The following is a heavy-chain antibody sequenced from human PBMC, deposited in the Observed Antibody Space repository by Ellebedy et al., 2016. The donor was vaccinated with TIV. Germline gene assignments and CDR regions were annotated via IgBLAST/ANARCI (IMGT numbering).Heavy chain of an antibody. CDR1: GASFSSRSYY. CDR2: IYYRGST. D-gene: IGHD5-18*01. CDR3: ARHFRYTYGHLID. J-gene: IGHJ4*02. Sequence: MPSETLSLTCTVSGASFSSRSYYWGWIRQPPGKGLEWIGNIYYRGSTYYSPSLKSRVTISVDTSKNQFSLKLSSVTAADTAVYYCARHFRYTYGHLIDWGPGILVTVAS. V-gene: IGHV4-39*01.